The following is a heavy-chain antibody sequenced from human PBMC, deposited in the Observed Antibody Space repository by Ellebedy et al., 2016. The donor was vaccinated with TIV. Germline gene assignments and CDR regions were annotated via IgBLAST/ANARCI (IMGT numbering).Heavy chain of an antibody. Sequence: PGGSLRLSCAASGFTFSNYAMNWVRQAPGKGLEWVADMSNHGRDIYYSDSVRGRFTISRDNSRNTLYLQMASLRGEDTAVYYCAREGRNPEGFSGLLDFWGQGSLVTISS. J-gene: IGHJ4*02. CDR2: MSNHGRDI. D-gene: IGHD1-26*01. CDR3: AREGRNPEGFSGLLDF. CDR1: GFTFSNYA. V-gene: IGHV3-30*04.